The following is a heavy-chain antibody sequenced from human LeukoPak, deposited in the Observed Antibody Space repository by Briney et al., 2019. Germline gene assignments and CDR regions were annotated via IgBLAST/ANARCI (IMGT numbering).Heavy chain of an antibody. CDR3: ARDLVVVTGIPGYYYGMDV. D-gene: IGHD2-21*02. CDR2: ITSSSSYI. CDR1: GFTFSSHS. J-gene: IGHJ6*02. V-gene: IGHV3-21*01. Sequence: GGSLRLSCAASGFTFSSHSMNWVRQAPGKGLEWVSSITSSSSYIFYADSVEGRFTISRDNVKNALYLQMSSLRAEDTAVYYCARDLVVVTGIPGYYYGMDVWGQGTTVTVSS.